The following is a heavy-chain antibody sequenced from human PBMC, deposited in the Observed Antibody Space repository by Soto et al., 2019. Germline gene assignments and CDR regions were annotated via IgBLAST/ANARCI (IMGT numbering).Heavy chain of an antibody. CDR2: IYYIGST. V-gene: IGHV4-59*08. J-gene: IGHJ4*02. D-gene: IGHD3-16*02. CDR1: GGSISSYY. Sequence: SETLSLTCTVSGGSISSYYWSWNRQPPGKGLEWIGYIYYIGSTNYNTSLKSRVTISIDTSKNQFSLRLSSVTAADTAVYYCASYPGRDYFHYWGQGTLVTVSS. CDR3: ASYPGRDYFHY.